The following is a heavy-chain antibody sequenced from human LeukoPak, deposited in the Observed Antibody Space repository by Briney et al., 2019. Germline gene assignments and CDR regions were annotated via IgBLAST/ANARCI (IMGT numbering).Heavy chain of an antibody. V-gene: IGHV5-51*01. Sequence: GESLKISCKGSGYTFTSYWIGWVRQMPGKGLEWMGIIYPGDSESKYNPFLQGQVTISADKSISTAYLQWSSLKASDTAIYYCARIEGSTFDYWGQGTLVTVSS. CDR1: GYTFTSYW. J-gene: IGHJ4*02. CDR3: ARIEGSTFDY. CDR2: IYPGDSES.